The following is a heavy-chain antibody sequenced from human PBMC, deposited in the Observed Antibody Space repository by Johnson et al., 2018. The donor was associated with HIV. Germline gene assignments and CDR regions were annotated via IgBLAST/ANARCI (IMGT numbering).Heavy chain of an antibody. CDR1: GFTLSSHW. CDR3: AREQELIGERAFDI. Sequence: VQLVESGGGLVQPGGSLRLSCVASGFTLSSHWMSWVRQAPGKGLEWVANIKQDGSEKYYVDSVKGRFTISRDDTKNSLYLQMNSLGAEDTAVYYCAREQELIGERAFDIWGQGTMVTVSS. J-gene: IGHJ3*02. V-gene: IGHV3-7*01. D-gene: IGHD6-13*01. CDR2: IKQDGSEK.